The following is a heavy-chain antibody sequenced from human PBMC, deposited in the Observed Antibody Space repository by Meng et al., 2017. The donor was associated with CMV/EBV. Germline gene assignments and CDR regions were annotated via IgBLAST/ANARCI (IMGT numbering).Heavy chain of an antibody. CDR2: IKQDGSEK. D-gene: IGHD5-12*01. Sequence: GGSLRLSCAASGFTFSSYWMSWVRQAPGKGLEWVANIKQDGSEKYYVDSVKGRFTISRDNSKNTLFLQMNSLRAEDTAVYYCARNVDYGMDVWGQGTTVTVSS. J-gene: IGHJ6*02. CDR1: GFTFSSYW. CDR3: ARNVDYGMDV. V-gene: IGHV3-7*01.